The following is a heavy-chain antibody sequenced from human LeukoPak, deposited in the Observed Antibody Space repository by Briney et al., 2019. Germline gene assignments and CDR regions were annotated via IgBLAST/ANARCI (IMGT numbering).Heavy chain of an antibody. J-gene: IGHJ3*02. CDR2: IYTSGST. CDR3: ARDLGFTYYDFWSGYFMGDAFDI. V-gene: IGHV4-61*02. CDR1: GGSISSGSYY. D-gene: IGHD3-3*01. Sequence: SQTLSLTCTVSGGSISSGSYYWSWIRQPAGKGLEWIGRIYTSGSTNYNPSLKSRVTISVDTSKNQFSLKLSSVTAADTAVHYCARDLGFTYYDFWSGYFMGDAFDIWGQGTMVTVSS.